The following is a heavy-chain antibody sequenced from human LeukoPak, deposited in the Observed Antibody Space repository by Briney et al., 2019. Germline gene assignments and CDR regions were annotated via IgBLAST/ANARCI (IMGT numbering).Heavy chain of an antibody. CDR3: ARDQDSNWDARGEYYFDF. CDR2: TYYRSKWYS. Sequence: SQTLSLTCAISGDSVSSISAAWNWIRQSPSRGLEWLGKTYYRSKWYSDYAASVKGRITIEADTSSNHFSLHLSSVSPEDTAVYYCARDQDSNWDARGEYYFDFWGQRTLVTVSS. D-gene: IGHD4-11*01. V-gene: IGHV6-1*01. J-gene: IGHJ4*02. CDR1: GDSVSSISAA.